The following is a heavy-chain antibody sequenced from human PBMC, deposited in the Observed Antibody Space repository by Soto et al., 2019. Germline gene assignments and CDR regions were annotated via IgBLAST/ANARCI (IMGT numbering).Heavy chain of an antibody. CDR2: MNPNSGNT. Sequence: ASVKVSCKASGYTFTSYDINWVRQATGQGLEWMGWMNPNSGNTGYAQKFQGRVTMTRNTSISTAYMELSSLRSEDTAVYYCARGPDYYGSGSRREFWFDPWGQGTLVTVSS. CDR1: GYTFTSYD. V-gene: IGHV1-8*01. D-gene: IGHD3-10*01. J-gene: IGHJ5*02. CDR3: ARGPDYYGSGSRREFWFDP.